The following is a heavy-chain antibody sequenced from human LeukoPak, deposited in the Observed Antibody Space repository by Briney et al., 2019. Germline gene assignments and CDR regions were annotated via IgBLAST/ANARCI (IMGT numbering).Heavy chain of an antibody. CDR3: ARRPACSSTSCYDYFDY. J-gene: IGHJ4*02. CDR2: IYHGGNT. CDR1: GGSISSSNW. V-gene: IGHV4-4*02. D-gene: IGHD2-2*01. Sequence: SETLSLTCAVSGGSISSSNWWSWVRQPPGKGLEWIGEIYHGGNTNYNPSLKSRVTISVDRSKNQFSLKLSSVTAADTAVYYCARRPACSSTSCYDYFDYWGQGTLVTVSS.